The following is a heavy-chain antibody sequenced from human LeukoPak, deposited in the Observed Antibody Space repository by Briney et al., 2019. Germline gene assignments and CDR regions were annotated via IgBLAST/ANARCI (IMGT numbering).Heavy chain of an antibody. CDR2: ISSRSDYT. D-gene: IGHD3-22*01. CDR1: GFTFNIYA. V-gene: IGHV3-23*01. J-gene: IGHJ5*01. CDR3: AKDRPNYYETNGHYYRRDGDS. Sequence: GGSLRLSCAASGFTFNIYAMSWVRQAPGKGLEWVSSISSRSDYTFYADSVKGRFTISRDNSRNTLYLQMHSLRAEDTAIYYCAKDRPNYYETNGHYYRRDGDSWGQGTLVTVSS.